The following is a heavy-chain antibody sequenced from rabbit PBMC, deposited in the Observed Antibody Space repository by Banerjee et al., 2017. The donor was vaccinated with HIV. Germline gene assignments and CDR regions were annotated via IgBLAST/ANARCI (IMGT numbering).Heavy chain of an antibody. J-gene: IGHJ4*01. CDR3: ARDAGAFNL. V-gene: IGHV1S40*01. Sequence: QSLEESGGDLVKPGASLTLTCTASGFTISSGYDMCWVRQAPGKGLEWIACIYTGTGHTYYASWAKGRFTISKASSTTVTLQMTSLTAADTATYFCARDAGAFNLWGQGTLVTVS. CDR1: GFTISSGYD. CDR2: IYTGTGHT. D-gene: IGHD4-2*01.